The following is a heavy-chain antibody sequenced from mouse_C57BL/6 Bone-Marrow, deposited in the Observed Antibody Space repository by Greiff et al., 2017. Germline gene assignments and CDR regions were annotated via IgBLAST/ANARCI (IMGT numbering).Heavy chain of an antibody. V-gene: IGHV14-4*01. Sequence: EVQLQQSGAELVRPGASVKLSCTASGFNIKDDYMHWVKQRPEQGLEWIGWIDPENGYTDYASKFKGKATLTADTSSNTAYLQLSSLTSEDTAVYYCTPLTTVVAPRFAYWGQGTLVTVSA. J-gene: IGHJ3*01. CDR1: GFNIKDDY. D-gene: IGHD1-1*01. CDR2: IDPENGYT. CDR3: TPLTTVVAPRFAY.